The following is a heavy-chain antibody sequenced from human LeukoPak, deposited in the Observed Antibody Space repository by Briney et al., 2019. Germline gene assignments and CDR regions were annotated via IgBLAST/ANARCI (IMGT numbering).Heavy chain of an antibody. CDR2: ISGRSGST. CDR1: GFIFSNYA. V-gene: IGHV3-23*01. Sequence: GASLRLSCAASGFIFSNYAMYWVRQAPGKGLEWVSAISGRSGSTHYADSVKGRFTISRDSSKNTLYLQMNSLRADDTAVYYCAKWGDYDVLTGYYVSDFWGQGTLVTVSS. J-gene: IGHJ4*02. D-gene: IGHD3-9*01. CDR3: AKWGDYDVLTGYYVSDF.